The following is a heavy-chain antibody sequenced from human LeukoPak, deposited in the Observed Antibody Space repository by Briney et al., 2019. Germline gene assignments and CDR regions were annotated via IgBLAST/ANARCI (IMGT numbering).Heavy chain of an antibody. Sequence: GASVKVSCKASGYTFTSYDINWVRQATGQGLEWMGWMNPNSGNTGYAQKFQGRVTITGNTSISTAYMELSSLRSEDTAVYYCARVRSTPNYYDSSGYYYSYCYYGMDVWGQGTTVTVSS. D-gene: IGHD3-22*01. CDR1: GYTFTSYD. CDR3: ARVRSTPNYYDSSGYYYSYCYYGMDV. J-gene: IGHJ6*02. V-gene: IGHV1-8*03. CDR2: MNPNSGNT.